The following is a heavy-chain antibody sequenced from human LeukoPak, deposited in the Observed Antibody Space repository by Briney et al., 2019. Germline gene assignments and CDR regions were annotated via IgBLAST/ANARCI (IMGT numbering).Heavy chain of an antibody. V-gene: IGHV3-21*01. CDR2: ITPTSSYI. Sequence: GGSLRLSCAVSGLTFSSYSFNWVRQAPGKGLEWVSSITPTSSYIYYADSVKGRFTISRDNAKNSLYLQMNSLRAEDTAVYYCARLRRNNDNSGYYYYYDYWGQGTLVAVSS. D-gene: IGHD3-22*01. J-gene: IGHJ4*02. CDR1: GLTFSSYS. CDR3: ARLRRNNDNSGYYYYYDY.